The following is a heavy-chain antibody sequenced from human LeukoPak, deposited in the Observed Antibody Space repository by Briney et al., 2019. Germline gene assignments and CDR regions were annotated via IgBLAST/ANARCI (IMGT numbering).Heavy chain of an antibody. CDR1: GFTFNTFT. V-gene: IGHV3-23*01. CDR2: ISASGDTT. Sequence: GGSLRLSCAASGFTFNTFTMIWVRQAPGKGLEWVSVISASGDTTYYADSVKGRFTISRDNFKNTLFLQMNSLRDDDTAVYFCASPDTPRAVSHSGAWYYFDYWGQGTLVTASS. CDR3: ASPDTPRAVSHSGAWYYFDY. D-gene: IGHD6-13*01. J-gene: IGHJ4*02.